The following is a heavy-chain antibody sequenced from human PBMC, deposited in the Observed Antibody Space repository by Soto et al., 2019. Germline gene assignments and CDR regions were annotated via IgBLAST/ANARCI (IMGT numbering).Heavy chain of an antibody. Sequence: LRLSCAASGFTFSSYAMSWVRQAPGKGLEWVSAISGSGGSTYYADSVKGRFTISRDNSKNTLYLQMNSLRAEDTAVYYCAKDKRYYYDSSDRSGYFDYWGQGTLVTVSS. D-gene: IGHD3-22*01. V-gene: IGHV3-23*01. CDR2: ISGSGGST. CDR1: GFTFSSYA. J-gene: IGHJ4*02. CDR3: AKDKRYYYDSSDRSGYFDY.